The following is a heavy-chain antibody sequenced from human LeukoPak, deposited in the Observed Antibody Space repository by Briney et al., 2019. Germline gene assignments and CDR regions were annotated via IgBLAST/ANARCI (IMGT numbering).Heavy chain of an antibody. D-gene: IGHD5/OR15-5a*01. CDR1: GFTFSSDA. Sequence: GGSLRLSCVASGFTFSSDAMSWVRQAPGKGLEWVSGISVSGGSTYYADSVKGRFTISRDNSKNTAYLQMNSLRVEDTAVYYCARGDGVYVYWGQGTLVTVSS. J-gene: IGHJ4*02. CDR3: ARGDGVYVY. V-gene: IGHV3-23*01. CDR2: ISVSGGST.